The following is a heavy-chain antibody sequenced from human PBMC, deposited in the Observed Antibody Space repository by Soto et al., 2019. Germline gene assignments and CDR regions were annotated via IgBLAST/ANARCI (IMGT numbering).Heavy chain of an antibody. CDR2: IYYSGST. CDR1: YGSISNNNYY. CDR3: ARVATPVTFDY. V-gene: IGHV4-31*03. J-gene: IGHJ4*02. Sequence: QVQLQESGPGLVKPSQTLSLTCTVSYGSISNNNYYWSWIRQHPGRGLEWIGHIYYSGSTYYNPSLASRVTMSVGTPYNQFSLKLTSVTAADTAVYYCARVATPVTFDYGGQGTLVTVSS. D-gene: IGHD4-17*01.